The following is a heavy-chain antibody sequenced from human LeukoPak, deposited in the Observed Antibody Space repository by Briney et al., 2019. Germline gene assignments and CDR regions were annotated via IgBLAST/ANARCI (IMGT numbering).Heavy chain of an antibody. D-gene: IGHD6-13*01. J-gene: IGHJ4*02. Sequence: GGSLRLSCAASEFTFSSYAMSWVRHAPGKGLEWVSAISGSGGTTYYTDSVKGRFTISRDNSKNALYLQMNSLRAEDTAVYYCAKEFSSSWYYYFDYWGQGTLVTVSS. CDR1: EFTFSSYA. V-gene: IGHV3-23*01. CDR2: ISGSGGTT. CDR3: AKEFSSSWYYYFDY.